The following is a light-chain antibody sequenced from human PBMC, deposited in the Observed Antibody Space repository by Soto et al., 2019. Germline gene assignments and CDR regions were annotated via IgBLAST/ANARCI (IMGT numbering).Light chain of an antibody. CDR1: QSVRSS. CDR3: QQYNSWPET. V-gene: IGKV3-15*01. J-gene: IGKJ1*01. CDR2: DAS. Sequence: EIVMTQSPGTLSVSPGERATLFCRASQSVRSSLAWYQQKPGQAPRLFIYDASTRATGIPARFSGSGSGTEFTLNISSLQSEDFAVYYCQQYNSWPETFGQGTKVEIK.